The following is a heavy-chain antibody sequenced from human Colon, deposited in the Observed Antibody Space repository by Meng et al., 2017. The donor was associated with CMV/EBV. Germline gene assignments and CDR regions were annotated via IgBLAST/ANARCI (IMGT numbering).Heavy chain of an antibody. D-gene: IGHD5-12*01. Sequence: SETLSPTCTVSGDSIRRDDYYWGWVRQPPGKALEWIGSIYYTGYTSFNPSLKSRVNISLDTSKNQFSLTVKSLTAADSAVYYCVRDSKWLNWFAPWGQGTLVTVSS. J-gene: IGHJ5*02. CDR1: GDSIRRDDYY. V-gene: IGHV4-39*07. CDR2: IYYTGYT. CDR3: VRDSKWLNWFAP.